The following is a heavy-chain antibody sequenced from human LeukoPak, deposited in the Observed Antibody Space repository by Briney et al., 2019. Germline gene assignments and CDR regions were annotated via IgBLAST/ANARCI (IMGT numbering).Heavy chain of an antibody. D-gene: IGHD6-13*01. CDR1: GFTFSSYS. V-gene: IGHV3-21*01. Sequence: WGSLRLSCAASGFTFSSYSMNWVRQAPGKGLEWVSSISSSSSYIYYAESVKGRFTISRDNAKNSLYLQIYSLRAEDTAVYYCARYGSSWVGNYWGQGTLVTVSS. CDR2: ISSSSSYI. J-gene: IGHJ4*02. CDR3: ARYGSSWVGNY.